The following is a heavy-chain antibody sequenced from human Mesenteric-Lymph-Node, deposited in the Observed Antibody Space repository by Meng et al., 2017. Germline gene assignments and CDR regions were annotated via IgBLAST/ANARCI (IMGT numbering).Heavy chain of an antibody. D-gene: IGHD5-12*01. Sequence: QPQLQESGLGLVKPAETLLRSCTASGRTISSGDYYWSWIRQPPGKGLEWIGYIYSSGSTYYNPSLKSRITISVDTSKNQFSLRLTSVTAADTAVYYCAGDRRGVATVDYWGQGTLVTVSS. J-gene: IGHJ4*02. CDR3: AGDRRGVATVDY. V-gene: IGHV4-30-4*01. CDR2: IYSSGST. CDR1: GRTISSGDYY.